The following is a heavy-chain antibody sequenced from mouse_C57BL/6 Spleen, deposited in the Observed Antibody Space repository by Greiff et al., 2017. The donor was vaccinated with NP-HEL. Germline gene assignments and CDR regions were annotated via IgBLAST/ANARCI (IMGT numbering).Heavy chain of an antibody. Sequence: VQLQQPGTELVKPGASVKLSCKASGYTFTSYWMHWVKQRPGQGLEWIGNINPSNGGTNYNEKFKSKATLTVDKSSSKAYMQLSSLTSEDSAVYYCARVDYGSSYGFDYWGQGTTLTVSS. CDR2: INPSNGGT. J-gene: IGHJ2*01. CDR3: ARVDYGSSYGFDY. V-gene: IGHV1-53*01. CDR1: GYTFTSYW. D-gene: IGHD1-1*01.